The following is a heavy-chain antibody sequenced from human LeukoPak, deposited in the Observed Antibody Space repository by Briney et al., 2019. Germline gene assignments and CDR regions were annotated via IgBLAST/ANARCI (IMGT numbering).Heavy chain of an antibody. V-gene: IGHV6-1*01. J-gene: IGHJ5*02. CDR1: GDSVSSNSAA. CDR2: TYYRSKWYN. Sequence: SQTLSLTCAISGDSVSSNSAAWNWIRQSPSRGLEWLVRTYYRSKWYNDYAVSVKSRITINPDTSKNQFSLQLNSVTPEDTAVYYCARGAPPGIAVAVTNWFDPWGQGTLVTVSS. CDR3: ARGAPPGIAVAVTNWFDP. D-gene: IGHD6-19*01.